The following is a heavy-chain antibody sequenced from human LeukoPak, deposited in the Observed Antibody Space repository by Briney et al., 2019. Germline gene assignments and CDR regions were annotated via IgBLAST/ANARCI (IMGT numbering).Heavy chain of an antibody. CDR1: GDSVSSSSSY. V-gene: IGHV4-39*01. J-gene: IGHJ3*02. Sequence: SETLSLTCTVSGDSVSSSSSYWGWIRQPPGEGLEWIGSIYYSGSTYYNTSLKSRVTISVDTSKNQFSLTLTSLTAADTAVYYCARGDYLDGFDIWGQGTMVTVSS. D-gene: IGHD2/OR15-2a*01. CDR2: IYYSGST. CDR3: ARGDYLDGFDI.